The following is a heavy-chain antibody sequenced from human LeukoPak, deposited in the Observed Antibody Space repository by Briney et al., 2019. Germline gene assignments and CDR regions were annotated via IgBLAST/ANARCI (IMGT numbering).Heavy chain of an antibody. V-gene: IGHV4-34*01. Sequence: ASETLSLTCAVYGGSFSGYYWSWIRQPPGKGLEWIGEINHSGSTNYNPSLKNRVTISVDTSKNQFSLKLSSVTAADTAVYYCAIRADYWGQGTLVTVSP. CDR3: AIRADY. CDR2: INHSGST. J-gene: IGHJ4*02. CDR1: GGSFSGYY.